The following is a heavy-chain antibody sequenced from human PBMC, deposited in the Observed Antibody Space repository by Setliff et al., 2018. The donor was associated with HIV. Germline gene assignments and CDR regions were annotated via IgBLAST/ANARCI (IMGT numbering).Heavy chain of an antibody. CDR2: INTGNGNT. J-gene: IGHJ4*02. Sequence: GASVKVSCKASGYTFTSYAMHWVRQAPGQRLEWMGWINTGNGNTKYSQKFQGRVTMTTDTSTSTAYMELRSLRSDDTAVYYCARDWLPRVLRYWGQGTLVTVSS. V-gene: IGHV1-3*04. CDR3: ARDWLPRVLRY. CDR1: GYTFTSYA. D-gene: IGHD5-12*01.